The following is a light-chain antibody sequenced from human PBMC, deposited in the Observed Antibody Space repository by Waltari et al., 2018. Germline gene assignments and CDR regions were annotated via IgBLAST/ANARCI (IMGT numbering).Light chain of an antibody. J-gene: IGLJ3*02. CDR3: CSDAGIWV. CDR2: DVT. V-gene: IGLV2-11*01. CDR1: GSDVGDFNS. Sequence: QSALTQPRSVSGSPGQSVTISCTGTGSDVGDFNSVSWDQQHPGKAPKLVIFDVTKRPSGVPVRFSGSKSGTSASPTVSALQAEGEADYYCCSDAGIWVFGGGTKLTVL.